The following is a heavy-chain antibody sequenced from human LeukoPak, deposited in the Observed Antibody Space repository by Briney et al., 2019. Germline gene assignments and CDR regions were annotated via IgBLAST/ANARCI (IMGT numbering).Heavy chain of an antibody. CDR2: INGSGGTT. D-gene: IGHD3-9*01. Sequence: PGGSLRLSCAASGFTFSSYAMSWVRQAPGKGLEWVSDINGSGGTTYYADSVKGRFTISRDNAKNSLYLQMNSLRAEDTAVYYCARDWYDNSDAFDIWGQGTMVTVSS. V-gene: IGHV3-23*01. CDR3: ARDWYDNSDAFDI. CDR1: GFTFSSYA. J-gene: IGHJ3*02.